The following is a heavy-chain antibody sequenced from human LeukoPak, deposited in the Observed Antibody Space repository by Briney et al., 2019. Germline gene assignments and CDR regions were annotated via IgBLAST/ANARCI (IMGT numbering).Heavy chain of an antibody. D-gene: IGHD6-19*01. CDR3: VKNDGWFHLAQ. CDR2: IKNDGSET. V-gene: IGHV3-7*05. CDR1: GFNFRDHW. J-gene: IGHJ4*02. Sequence: GGSLRLSCAVSGFNFRDHWMDWVRQAPGKGLQWVGHIKNDGSETYYLDSLKGRFSISRDNTNNALYLQMNSLRVEDTAVYYCVKNDGWFHLAQWGQGTLVTVFS.